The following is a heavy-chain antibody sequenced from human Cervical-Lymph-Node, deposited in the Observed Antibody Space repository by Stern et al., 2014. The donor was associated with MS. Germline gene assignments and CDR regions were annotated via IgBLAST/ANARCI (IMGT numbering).Heavy chain of an antibody. Sequence: QVQLQESGGGVVKPGRSLRLSCAASGYTFSSYGMHWVRQAPGKGLEWVAVIWYDGSNKFYADSVKGRFPISRDNSKNTLYLQMNSLRAEDTAVYYCARTYSGSYYSYYYGMDVWGQGTTVTVSS. CDR3: ARTYSGSYYSYYYGMDV. CDR2: IWYDGSNK. D-gene: IGHD1-26*01. V-gene: IGHV3-33*01. CDR1: GYTFSSYG. J-gene: IGHJ6*02.